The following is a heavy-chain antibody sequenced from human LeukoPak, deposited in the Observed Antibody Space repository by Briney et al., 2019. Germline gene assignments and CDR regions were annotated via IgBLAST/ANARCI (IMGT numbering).Heavy chain of an antibody. CDR2: IRSKANSYAT. Sequence: GGSVRLSCAACGFTFSSYEMNWVRQAPGKGLEWVGRIRSKANSYATAYAASVKGRFTISRDDSKNTAYLQMNSLKTEDTAVYYCTRRNILTGYGGSLDYYYYMDVWGKGTTVTVSS. J-gene: IGHJ6*03. CDR1: GFTFSSYE. CDR3: TRRNILTGYGGSLDYYYYMDV. V-gene: IGHV3-73*01. D-gene: IGHD3-9*01.